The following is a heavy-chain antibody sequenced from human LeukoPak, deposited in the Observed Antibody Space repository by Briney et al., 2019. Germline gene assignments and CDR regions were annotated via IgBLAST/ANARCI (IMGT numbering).Heavy chain of an antibody. V-gene: IGHV3-74*01. J-gene: IGHJ6*02. D-gene: IGHD6-6*01. Sequence: PGGSLRLSCAASGFTFCRYWMHWVRQGPGKGLVWVARIKSDGSGTTYADSVKGRFTISRDTAKNTLYQQMNSLRAEDTAVYYCARVHSPSSYYYYGMDVLGQGTTVIVSS. CDR1: GFTFCRYW. CDR3: ARVHSPSSYYYYGMDV. CDR2: IKSDGSGT.